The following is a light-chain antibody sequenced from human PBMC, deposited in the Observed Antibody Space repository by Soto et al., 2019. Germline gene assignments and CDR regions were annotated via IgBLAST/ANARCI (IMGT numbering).Light chain of an antibody. Sequence: QSVLTQPPSASGNPGQRVTISCSGSSANLARNSVNWYQQFPGTAPKLLIHKTDKRPSGVPDRFSGSKSGPSASLAITGLHSEDDGDYSCASWDGSPPIRVFGGGTKLTVL. V-gene: IGLV1-44*01. CDR1: SANLARNS. CDR2: KTD. CDR3: ASWDGSPPIRV. J-gene: IGLJ3*02.